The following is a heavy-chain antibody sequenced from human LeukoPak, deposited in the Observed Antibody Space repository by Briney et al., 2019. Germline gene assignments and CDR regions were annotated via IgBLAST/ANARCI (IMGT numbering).Heavy chain of an antibody. Sequence: GGSLRLSCAASGFTFDDYGMSWVRQAPGKGLEGVSGINWNGGSTGYADSVKVRFTISRDNAKNSLYLQMNSLRAEDTALYYCARLPTYCSSTSCYTSYYMDVWGKGTTVTVSS. J-gene: IGHJ6*03. D-gene: IGHD2-2*02. CDR1: GFTFDDYG. CDR3: ARLPTYCSSTSCYTSYYMDV. CDR2: INWNGGST. V-gene: IGHV3-20*04.